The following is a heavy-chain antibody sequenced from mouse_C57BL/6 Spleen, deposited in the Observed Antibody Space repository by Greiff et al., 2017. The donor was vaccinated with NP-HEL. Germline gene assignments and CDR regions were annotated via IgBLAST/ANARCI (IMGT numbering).Heavy chain of an antibody. CDR1: GYTFTSYW. CDR3: ARPPHWEGY. Sequence: VQLQQPGAELVRPGTSVKLSCKASGYTFTSYWMHWVKQRPGQGLEWIGVIDPSDSYTNYNQKFKGKATLTVDTSSSTAYMQLSSLTSEDSAVYYCARPPHWEGYWGQGTTLTVSS. V-gene: IGHV1-59*01. J-gene: IGHJ2*01. D-gene: IGHD4-1*01. CDR2: IDPSDSYT.